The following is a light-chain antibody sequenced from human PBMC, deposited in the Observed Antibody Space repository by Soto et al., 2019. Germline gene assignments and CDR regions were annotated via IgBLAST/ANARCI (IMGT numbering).Light chain of an antibody. CDR1: QSVSSS. CDR3: QQYNNWPHT. Sequence: DMVMTQSPATLSVSPGERATLSCRASQSVSSSLAWYQQKPGRSPRLLIYGASTRAIGIPARFSGSGSGTEFTLTISSLQSEDFAVYYCQQYNNWPHTFGQGTKVDIK. CDR2: GAS. V-gene: IGKV3-15*01. J-gene: IGKJ2*01.